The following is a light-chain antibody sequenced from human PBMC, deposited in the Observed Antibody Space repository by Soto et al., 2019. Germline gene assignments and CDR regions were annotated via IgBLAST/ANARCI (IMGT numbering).Light chain of an antibody. Sequence: QSALTQPASVSGSPGQSITISCTGTSSDVGGYNYVSWYQQHPGKAPKLMIYDVSKRPSGVPDRFSGSKSGNTASLTVSGLQAEDEAEYYCSSYAGSNNFVVFGGGTKLTVL. J-gene: IGLJ2*01. V-gene: IGLV2-8*01. CDR1: SSDVGGYNY. CDR2: DVS. CDR3: SSYAGSNNFVV.